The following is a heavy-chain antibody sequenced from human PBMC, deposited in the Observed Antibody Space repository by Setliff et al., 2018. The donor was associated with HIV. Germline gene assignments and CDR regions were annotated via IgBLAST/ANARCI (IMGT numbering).Heavy chain of an antibody. CDR2: IFHTGST. CDR1: GASISSGNW. Sequence: PSETLSLTCAVSGASISSGNWWSWVRQSPGKGLEWIGEIFHTGSTNYNPSLKSRVTISVDTSKNHFSLNVSSLTAADTALYFCARLMPNWDYFDYWG. J-gene: IGHJ4*01. V-gene: IGHV4-4*02. D-gene: IGHD2-2*01. CDR3: ARLMPNWDYFDY.